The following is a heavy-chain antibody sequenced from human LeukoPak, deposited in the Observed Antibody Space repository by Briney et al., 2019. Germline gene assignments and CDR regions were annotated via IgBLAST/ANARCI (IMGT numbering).Heavy chain of an antibody. J-gene: IGHJ3*02. Sequence: GGSLRLSCAASGFTVSSNYMTWVRQAPGKGLEWVSLIYSGGSTYYADSVKGRFTISRDNSKNTLYLQTNSLRAEDTAVYYCAKDLGSDAFDIWGQGTMVTVSS. V-gene: IGHV3-53*01. CDR3: AKDLGSDAFDI. D-gene: IGHD2-15*01. CDR1: GFTVSSNY. CDR2: IYSGGST.